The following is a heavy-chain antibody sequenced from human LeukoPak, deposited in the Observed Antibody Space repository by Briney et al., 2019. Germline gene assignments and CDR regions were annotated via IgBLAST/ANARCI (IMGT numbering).Heavy chain of an antibody. CDR3: ARRWEDSSGYYSDY. Sequence: SETLSLTCTVSGGSISSYYWSWIRQPPGKGLEWIGYIYTSGSTNYNPSLKSRVTISVDTSKNQFSLKLSSVTAADTAVYYCARRWEDSSGYYSDYWGQGTLVTVSS. CDR1: GGSISSYY. J-gene: IGHJ4*02. V-gene: IGHV4-4*09. CDR2: IYTSGST. D-gene: IGHD3-22*01.